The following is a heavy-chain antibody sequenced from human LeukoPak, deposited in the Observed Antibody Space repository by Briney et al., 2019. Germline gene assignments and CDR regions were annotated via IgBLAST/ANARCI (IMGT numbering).Heavy chain of an antibody. CDR1: GFTFSSYS. D-gene: IGHD3-3*01. CDR2: ISSSSSTI. Sequence: GGSLRLSCAASGFTFSSYSMNWVRQAPGKGLEWVSYISSSSSTIYYADSVKGRFTISRDNAKNSLYLQMNSLRAEDTAVYYCARVGVLSGYPEGDAFDIWGQGTMVTVSS. CDR3: ARVGVLSGYPEGDAFDI. J-gene: IGHJ3*02. V-gene: IGHV3-48*01.